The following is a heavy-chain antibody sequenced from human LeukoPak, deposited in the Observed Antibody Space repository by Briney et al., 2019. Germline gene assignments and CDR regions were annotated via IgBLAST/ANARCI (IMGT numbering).Heavy chain of an antibody. V-gene: IGHV3-15*01. CDR1: GFTFSNVW. Sequence: GGSLRLSCAASGFTFSNVWMRCVRQAPGKGLEWVGPIKIKNDGGTTEYAAAVKGRFNISRDDSKNTLYLQMNSLKTEDTAVYYCTTDLAYCGGDCYSDYWGQGTLVTVSS. D-gene: IGHD2-21*02. CDR2: IKIKNDGGTT. CDR3: TTDLAYCGGDCYSDY. J-gene: IGHJ4*02.